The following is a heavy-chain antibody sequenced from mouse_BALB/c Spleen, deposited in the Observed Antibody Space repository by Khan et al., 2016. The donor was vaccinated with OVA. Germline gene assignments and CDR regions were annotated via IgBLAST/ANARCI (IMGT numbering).Heavy chain of an antibody. CDR3: AIRDYFDY. J-gene: IGHJ2*01. Sequence: QVQLQQPGPELVRPGVSVKISCKGSGYTFTDCSMHWVKQSHAKSIEWIGVISTDSVNTNYNQKFKGKATLTVDKSTSTAYMELARMTSEDSAIYYCAIRDYFDYWGQGTTLTVSS. CDR1: GYTFTDCS. V-gene: IGHV1S137*01. CDR2: ISTDSVNT.